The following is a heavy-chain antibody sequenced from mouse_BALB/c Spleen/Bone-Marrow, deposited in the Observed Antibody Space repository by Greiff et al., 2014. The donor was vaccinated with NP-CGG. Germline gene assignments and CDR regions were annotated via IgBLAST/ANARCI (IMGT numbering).Heavy chain of an antibody. CDR3: AGSTALAY. CDR1: GYAFSRSW. V-gene: IGHV1-80*01. CDR2: IYPGDDDT. Sequence: VQLQQSGAELVRPGSSVKISCKASGYAFSRSWMNWVKQRPGQGLEWIGQIYPGDDDTNYSGKFKGRATLTADKSSGTAYMQLSSLTSGDSAVYFCAGSTALAYWGQGTLVTVSA. J-gene: IGHJ3*01. D-gene: IGHD1-2*01.